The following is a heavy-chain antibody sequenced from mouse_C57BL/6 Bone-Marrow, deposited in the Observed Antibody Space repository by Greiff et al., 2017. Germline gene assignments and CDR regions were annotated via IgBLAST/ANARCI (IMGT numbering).Heavy chain of an antibody. D-gene: IGHD1-1*01. CDR1: GYSITSDY. CDR3: ARCAYYYGSSYWYFDV. J-gene: IGHJ1*03. V-gene: IGHV3-8*01. CDR2: ISYSGST. Sequence: EVQLVESGPGLAKPSQTLSLTCSVTGYSITSDYWNWIRKFPGNKLEYMGYISYSGSTYYNPSLKSRISITRDTSKNQYYLQLNSVTTEDTATYYCARCAYYYGSSYWYFDVWGTGTTVTVSS.